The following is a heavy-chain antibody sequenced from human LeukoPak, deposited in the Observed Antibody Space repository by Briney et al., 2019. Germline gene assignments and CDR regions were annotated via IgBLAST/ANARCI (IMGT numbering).Heavy chain of an antibody. CDR1: GLTFSSYG. J-gene: IGHJ5*02. D-gene: IGHD7-27*01. CDR3: ASSALGRADWLDP. V-gene: IGHV3-30*02. CDR2: IRYDGEKQ. Sequence: PGGSLRFSCAASGLTFSSYGMHWVRQAPGKGLEWVTFIRYDGEKQHYVDSVKGRFTISRDNSKDTLYLQMNDVRPEDTAVYYCASSALGRADWLDPWGLGTPVTVSS.